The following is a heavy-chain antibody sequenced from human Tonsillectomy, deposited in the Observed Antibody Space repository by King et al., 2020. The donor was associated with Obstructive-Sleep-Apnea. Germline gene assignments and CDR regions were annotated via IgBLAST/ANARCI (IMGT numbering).Heavy chain of an antibody. J-gene: IGHJ5*02. D-gene: IGHD1-1*01. V-gene: IGHV3-48*04. CDR1: GFTFSSYN. CDR3: ARGGWYDWRDRNWFDP. Sequence: VQLVESGGGLVQPGGSLGLSCAASGFTFSSYNMNWVGQAPGKGLEWVEYISSSIVTMNYADSLKGRFTISRDNAKNSLYLQMRNLRAEDTGVYYCARGGWYDWRDRNWFDPWGQGTLVTVSS. CDR2: ISSSIVTM.